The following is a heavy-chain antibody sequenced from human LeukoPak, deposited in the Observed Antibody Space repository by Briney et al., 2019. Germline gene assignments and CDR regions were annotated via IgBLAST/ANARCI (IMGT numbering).Heavy chain of an antibody. D-gene: IGHD3-10*01. V-gene: IGHV1-69*01. CDR3: ARDEGGAGIPDAFDI. J-gene: IGHJ3*02. CDR2: IIPIFGTA. Sequence: SVKVSCKASGGTFSSYAISWVRQAPGQGLEWMGGIIPIFGTANYAQKFQGRVTITADESTSTAYMELSGLRSEDTAVYYCARDEGGAGIPDAFDIWGQGTMVTVSS. CDR1: GGTFSSYA.